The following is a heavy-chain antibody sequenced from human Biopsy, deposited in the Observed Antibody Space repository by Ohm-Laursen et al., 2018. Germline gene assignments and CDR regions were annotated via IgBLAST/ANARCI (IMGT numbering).Heavy chain of an antibody. CDR3: AAYYYDSSGYFYAFHY. V-gene: IGHV4-59*12. CDR1: GGPIDSYY. Sequence: TLSLTCAVSGGPIDSYYWSWIRQPPGKALEWIGYIYFTGRTSYNPSLKSRVTMSVNTSKKQFSLRLSSVTAADTAMYYCAAYYYDSSGYFYAFHYWGQGTLDTVSS. CDR2: IYFTGRT. D-gene: IGHD3-22*01. J-gene: IGHJ4*02.